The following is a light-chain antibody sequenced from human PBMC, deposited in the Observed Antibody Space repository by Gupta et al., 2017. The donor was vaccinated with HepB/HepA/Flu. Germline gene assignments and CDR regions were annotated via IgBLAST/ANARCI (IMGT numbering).Light chain of an antibody. Sequence: SYELTQPPSVSVSPGQTASITGSGDKLGDKYACWYQQKPGKSPVLVIYQDSKRPSGIPERFSGSNSGNTATLTISGTQAKDEADYYCQAWDISTVVFGGGTKLTVL. V-gene: IGLV3-1*01. CDR3: QAWDISTVV. J-gene: IGLJ2*01. CDR1: KLGDKY. CDR2: QDS.